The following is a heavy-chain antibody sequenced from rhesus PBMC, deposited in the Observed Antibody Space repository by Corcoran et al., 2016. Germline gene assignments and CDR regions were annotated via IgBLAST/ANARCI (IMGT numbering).Heavy chain of an antibody. CDR3: ARDDWGDPYFDY. Sequence: QVKLQQWGEGLVKPSETLSLTCAVPGGSISSSYWSWIRQAPGKGLEWFGYIYDSGSSTNYNPSLKSRVTLSVDTSKNQLSLKLSSVTAADTAVYYCARDDWGDPYFDYWGQGVLVTVS. V-gene: IGHV4S11*01. CDR1: GGSISSSY. CDR2: IYDSGSST. J-gene: IGHJ4*01. D-gene: IGHD3-34*01.